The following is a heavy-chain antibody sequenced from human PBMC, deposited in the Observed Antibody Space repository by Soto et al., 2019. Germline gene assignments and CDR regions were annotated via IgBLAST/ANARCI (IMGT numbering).Heavy chain of an antibody. CDR2: ISYDGSNK. D-gene: IGHD1-26*01. V-gene: IGHV3-30-3*01. CDR3: ARGGFYFDY. CDR1: GFTFVSYA. J-gene: IGHJ4*02. Sequence: GGSLRLSCAASGFTFVSYAMHFFRQSPCKWLEWVAVISYDGSNKYYADSVKGRFTISRDNSKNTLYLQMNSLRAEDTAVYYCARGGFYFDYWGQGTLVTVSS.